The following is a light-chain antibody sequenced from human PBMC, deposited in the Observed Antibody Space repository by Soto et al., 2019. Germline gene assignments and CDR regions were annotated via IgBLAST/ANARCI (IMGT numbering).Light chain of an antibody. CDR1: SSDVGAYNY. CDR2: EVS. Sequence: QSVLTQPASVSGSPGQSITISCTGSSSDVGAYNYVSWYQQHPGKAPKPMIYEVSNRPSGVSNRFSGSKSGNTASLTISGLQAEDEADYYCISFTSNSQWVFGGGTKLTVL. CDR3: ISFTSNSQWV. J-gene: IGLJ3*02. V-gene: IGLV2-14*01.